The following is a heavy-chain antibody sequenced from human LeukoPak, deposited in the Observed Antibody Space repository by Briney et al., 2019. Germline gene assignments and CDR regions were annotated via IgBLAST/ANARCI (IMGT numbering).Heavy chain of an antibody. Sequence: GASVKVSCKASGGTFSSYAISWVRQAPGQGLEWMGGIIPIFGTANYAQKFQGRVTITTDESTSTAYMELSSLRSEDTAAYYCAQKTPGNHPFDYWGQGILVTVSS. D-gene: IGHD4-23*01. CDR1: GGTFSSYA. J-gene: IGHJ4*02. CDR3: AQKTPGNHPFDY. CDR2: IIPIFGTA. V-gene: IGHV1-69*05.